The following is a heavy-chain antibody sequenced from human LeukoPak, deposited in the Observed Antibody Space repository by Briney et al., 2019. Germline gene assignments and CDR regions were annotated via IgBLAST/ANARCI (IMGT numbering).Heavy chain of an antibody. CDR3: ASASADDFWSGYHDAFDI. CDR1: GGTFSSYA. Sequence: SVKVSCKASGGTFSSYAISWVRQAPGQGLEWMGGIIPIFGTANYAQRFQGRVTITADESTSTAYMELRSLRSDDTAVYYCASASADDFWSGYHDAFDIWGQGTMVTVSS. V-gene: IGHV1-69*13. J-gene: IGHJ3*02. D-gene: IGHD3-3*01. CDR2: IIPIFGTA.